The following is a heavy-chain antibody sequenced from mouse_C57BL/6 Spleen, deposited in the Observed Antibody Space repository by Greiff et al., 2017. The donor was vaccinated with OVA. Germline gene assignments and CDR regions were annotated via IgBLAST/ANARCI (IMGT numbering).Heavy chain of an antibody. V-gene: IGHV1-26*01. J-gene: IGHJ2*01. CDR2: INPNNGGT. CDR3: ARRLSYYFDD. Sequence: EVQLQQSGPELVKPGASVKISCKASGYTFTDYYMNWVKQSHGKSLEWIGDINPNNGGTRYNQKFKGKATLTVDKSSSTAYLALRSLTSEDAAVYYCARRLSYYFDDWGQGTTLTVSS. D-gene: IGHD6-5*01. CDR1: GYTFTDYY.